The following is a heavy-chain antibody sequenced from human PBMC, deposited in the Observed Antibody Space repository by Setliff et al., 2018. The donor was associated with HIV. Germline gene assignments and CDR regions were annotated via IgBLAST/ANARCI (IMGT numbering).Heavy chain of an antibody. J-gene: IGHJ4*02. CDR2: ISYGSTYI. CDR3: ASSRGGYFSLGYFDY. CDR1: GFTFSSYC. D-gene: IGHD6-13*01. V-gene: IGHV3-21*01. Sequence: PGGSLRLSCVASGFTFSSYCLDWFRQAPGKGLEWVSSISYGSTYIYQSDSVRGRFTISRDNSKNTLYLQMNSLRAEDTAVYYCASSRGGYFSLGYFDYWGQGTLVTSPQ.